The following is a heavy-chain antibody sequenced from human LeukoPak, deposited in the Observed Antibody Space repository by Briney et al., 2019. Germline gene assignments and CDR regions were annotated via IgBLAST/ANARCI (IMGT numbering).Heavy chain of an antibody. CDR1: GFTVSCTY. CDR2: INSDGSA. V-gene: IGHV3-66*01. Sequence: GGSLRLSCAASGFTVSCTYMSWVRQAPGKGLEWVSVINSDGSAYYADSVKGRFTISRDNSKNTVYLQMNSLRAEDAAVYFCARRPDYGGTPTFDYWGQGTLVTVSS. J-gene: IGHJ4*02. D-gene: IGHD4-23*01. CDR3: ARRPDYGGTPTFDY.